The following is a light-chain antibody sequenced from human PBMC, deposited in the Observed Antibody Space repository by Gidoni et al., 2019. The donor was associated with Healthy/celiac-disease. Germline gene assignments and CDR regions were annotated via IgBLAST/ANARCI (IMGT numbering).Light chain of an antibody. CDR3: QQYGSSPWT. J-gene: IGKJ1*01. V-gene: IGKV3-20*01. CDR1: QSVSSSY. CDR2: RAS. Sequence: EIVLTQSPGTLSLSPGERAPLSCRASQSVSSSYLDWYQQKPGQAPRLLILRASSRATGIPDSFSGSGSGTDFTLTISRLEPEDFAVYYCQQYGSSPWTFGQGTKVEIK.